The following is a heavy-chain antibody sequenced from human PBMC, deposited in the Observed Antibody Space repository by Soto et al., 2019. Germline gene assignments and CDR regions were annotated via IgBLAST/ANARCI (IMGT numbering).Heavy chain of an antibody. Sequence: EVPVVESGGGLVQPGGSLKLSCAASGFTFSGSAIHWVRQASGKGLEWVGRIRSKANSYATAYAASVKGRFTISRDDSKNTAYLQMNSLKTEDTAVYYCTRRGVTAMADFDYWGQGTLVTVSS. V-gene: IGHV3-73*02. CDR2: IRSKANSYAT. D-gene: IGHD5-18*01. J-gene: IGHJ4*02. CDR1: GFTFSGSA. CDR3: TRRGVTAMADFDY.